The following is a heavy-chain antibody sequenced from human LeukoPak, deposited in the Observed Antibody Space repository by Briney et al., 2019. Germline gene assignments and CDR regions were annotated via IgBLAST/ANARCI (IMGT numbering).Heavy chain of an antibody. D-gene: IGHD6-13*01. CDR2: IYYSGST. Sequence: SETLSLTCTVSGGSTSSGDYYWSWIRQPPGKGLEWIGYIYYSGSTYYNPSLKSRVTISVDTSKNQFSLKLSSVTAADTAVYYCARYTAAGHFDYWGQGTLVTVSS. CDR3: ARYTAAGHFDY. V-gene: IGHV4-30-4*01. CDR1: GGSTSSGDYY. J-gene: IGHJ4*02.